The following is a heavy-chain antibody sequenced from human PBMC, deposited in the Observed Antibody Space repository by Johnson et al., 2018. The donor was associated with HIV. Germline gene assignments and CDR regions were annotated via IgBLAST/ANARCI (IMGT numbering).Heavy chain of an antibody. Sequence: QVQLVESGGGVVQPGGSLRLSCAASGFTFSSYGMHWVRQAPGKGLEWVAFIRYDGSNKYYADSVKGRFTISRDNAKNSLYLPMNSLSAEDKALYYCGRVSRLGDITLLSDAFDIWGQGTMVTVSS. D-gene: IGHD1-14*01. V-gene: IGHV3-30*02. CDR3: GRVSRLGDITLLSDAFDI. CDR1: GFTFSSYG. J-gene: IGHJ3*02. CDR2: IRYDGSNK.